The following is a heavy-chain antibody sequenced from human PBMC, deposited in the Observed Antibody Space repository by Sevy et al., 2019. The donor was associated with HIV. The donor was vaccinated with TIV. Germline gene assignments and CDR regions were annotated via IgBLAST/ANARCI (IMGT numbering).Heavy chain of an antibody. J-gene: IGHJ6*02. D-gene: IGHD3-10*01. CDR3: ARFGSCRLSYYGMDV. Sequence: GESLKISCKGAGYTFSNYWIAWVRQMPGKGLEWMGIIYPGDSDTRYSPSFQGQVTISADKSISTAYLQWNSLRASDTAMYYCARFGSCRLSYYGMDVWGQGTTVTVSS. V-gene: IGHV5-51*01. CDR2: IYPGDSDT. CDR1: GYTFSNYW.